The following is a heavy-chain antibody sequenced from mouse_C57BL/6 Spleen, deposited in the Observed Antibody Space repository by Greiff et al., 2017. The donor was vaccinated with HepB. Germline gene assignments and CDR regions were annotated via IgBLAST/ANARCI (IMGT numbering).Heavy chain of an antibody. Sequence: EVKLQESGPGLVKPSQSLSLTCSVTGYSITSGYYWNWIRQFPGNKLEWMGYISYDGSNNYNPSLKNRISITREPSKNQFFLKLNSVTTEDTATYYCASPYSNYWYFDVWGTGTTVTVSS. CDR2: ISYDGSN. V-gene: IGHV3-6*01. CDR3: ASPYSNYWYFDV. D-gene: IGHD2-5*01. J-gene: IGHJ1*03. CDR1: GYSITSGYY.